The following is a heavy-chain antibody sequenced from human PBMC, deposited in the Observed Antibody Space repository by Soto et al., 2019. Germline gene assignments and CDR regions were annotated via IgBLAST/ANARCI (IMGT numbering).Heavy chain of an antibody. CDR2: INHSGST. Sequence: PSETLSLTCAVYGGSFSGYYWSWIRQPPGKGLEWIGEINHSGSTNYNPSLKSRVTISVDTSKNQFSLKLSSVTAADTAVYYCAREDRYSSSWPNTYKLWFDPWGQGTLVTVSS. CDR1: GGSFSGYY. V-gene: IGHV4-34*01. J-gene: IGHJ5*02. CDR3: AREDRYSSSWPNTYKLWFDP. D-gene: IGHD6-13*01.